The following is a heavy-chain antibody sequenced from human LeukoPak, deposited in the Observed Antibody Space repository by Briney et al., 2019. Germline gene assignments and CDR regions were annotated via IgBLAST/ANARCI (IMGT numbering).Heavy chain of an antibody. V-gene: IGHV4-28*03. CDR2: MYHTGST. CDR1: GYSINSNNW. D-gene: IGHD5-18*01. J-gene: IGHJ5*02. Sequence: SDTLSLTCAVSGYSINSNNWWGWIRQPPGKGLEWIGYMYHTGSTNYNPSLKSRVTISVDTSKNQFSLKLSSVTAADTAVYYCARGRGYSYGNAWFDPWGQGTLVTVSS. CDR3: ARGRGYSYGNAWFDP.